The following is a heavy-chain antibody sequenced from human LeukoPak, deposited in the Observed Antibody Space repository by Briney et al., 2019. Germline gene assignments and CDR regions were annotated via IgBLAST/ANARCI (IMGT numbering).Heavy chain of an antibody. J-gene: IGHJ4*02. V-gene: IGHV3-53*01. CDR1: GFTVSSNS. Sequence: GGSLRPSCTVSGFTVSSNSMSWVRQAPGKGLEWVSFIYTTGNTHNSDSVKGRFTISRDSSKNTLYLQMNSLRAEDTAVYYCARRAGDYSHPYDYWDQGTLVTVSS. D-gene: IGHD3-22*01. CDR2: IYTTGNT. CDR3: ARRAGDYSHPYDY.